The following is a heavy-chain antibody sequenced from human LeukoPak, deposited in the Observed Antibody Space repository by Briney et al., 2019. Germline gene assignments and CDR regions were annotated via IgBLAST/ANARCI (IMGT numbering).Heavy chain of an antibody. J-gene: IGHJ5*02. CDR1: GGSISSGGYY. CDR3: ARENIAVAAYWFGP. V-gene: IGHV4-31*03. Sequence: SETLSLTCTVSGGSISSGGYYWSWIRQHPGKGLEWIGYIYYSGSTYYNPSLKSRVTISVDTSKNQFSLKLSSVTAADTAVYYCARENIAVAAYWFGPWGQGTLVTVSS. CDR2: IYYSGST. D-gene: IGHD6-19*01.